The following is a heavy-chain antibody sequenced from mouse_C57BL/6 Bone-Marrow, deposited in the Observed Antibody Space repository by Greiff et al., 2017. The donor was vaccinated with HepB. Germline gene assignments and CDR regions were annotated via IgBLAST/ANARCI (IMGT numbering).Heavy chain of an antibody. CDR3: RIYYDYDDAMDY. CDR2: ISNGGGST. D-gene: IGHD2-4*01. J-gene: IGHJ4*01. CDR1: GFTFSDYY. Sequence: EVKLVESGGGLVQPGGSLKLSCAASGFTFSDYYMYWVRQTPEKRLEWVAYISNGGGSTYYPDTVKGRFTISRDNAKNTLYLQMSRLKSEDTAMYYCRIYYDYDDAMDYWGQGTSVTVSS. V-gene: IGHV5-12*01.